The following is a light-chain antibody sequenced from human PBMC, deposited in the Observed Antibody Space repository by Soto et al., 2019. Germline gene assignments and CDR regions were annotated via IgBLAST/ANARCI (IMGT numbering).Light chain of an antibody. CDR1: ETVSSTY. CDR2: GAS. V-gene: IGKV3-20*01. Sequence: ENVLTQSPGTLSLSPGERATLSCRARETVSSTYLAWYQQKPGQAPRLLIYGASSRATGIPDRVSGSGSGTDFTLTISRLEPEDFATYYCQHYNSYSEAFGQGTKVEL. J-gene: IGKJ1*01. CDR3: QHYNSYSEA.